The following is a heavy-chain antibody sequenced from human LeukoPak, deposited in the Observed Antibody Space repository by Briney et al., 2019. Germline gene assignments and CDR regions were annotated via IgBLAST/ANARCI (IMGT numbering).Heavy chain of an antibody. CDR3: ARWDSSGYHKYYFDY. Sequence: GGSLRLSCAASRFSFTTYGMNWVRQAPGKGLEWVSYISSSTSTIYYGDSVKGRFTISRDNSKNTLYLQMNSLTAEDTAVYYCARWDSSGYHKYYFDYWGQGTLVTVSS. J-gene: IGHJ4*02. CDR2: ISSSTSTI. D-gene: IGHD3-22*01. CDR1: RFSFTTYG. V-gene: IGHV3-48*01.